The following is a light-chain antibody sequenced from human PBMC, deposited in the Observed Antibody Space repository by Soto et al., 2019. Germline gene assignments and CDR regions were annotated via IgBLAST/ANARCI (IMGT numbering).Light chain of an antibody. J-gene: IGKJ1*01. CDR1: QSVNSNY. V-gene: IGKV3-20*01. CDR2: RVS. Sequence: EMVITQSPAILYVSPGESATLSCRASQSVNSNYLAWYQQHLGQPPRLIIYRVSSRATGVPDRFSGSGAGTDYTRTISRLEPEDFEVYYCQQYGSSTRTFGQGTKVDIK. CDR3: QQYGSSTRT.